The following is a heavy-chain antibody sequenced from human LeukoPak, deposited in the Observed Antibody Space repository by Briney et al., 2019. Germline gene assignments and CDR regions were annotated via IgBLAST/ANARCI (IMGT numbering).Heavy chain of an antibody. CDR3: AGRGYSYGPRAFDI. Sequence: ASVKVSCKASGYTFTSYDINWVRQATGQGLEWMGWMNPNSGNTGYAQKFQGRVTITRNTSISTAYMELSSLRSEDTAVYYCAGRGYSYGPRAFDIWGQGTMVTVSS. D-gene: IGHD5-18*01. CDR2: MNPNSGNT. J-gene: IGHJ3*02. V-gene: IGHV1-8*03. CDR1: GYTFTSYD.